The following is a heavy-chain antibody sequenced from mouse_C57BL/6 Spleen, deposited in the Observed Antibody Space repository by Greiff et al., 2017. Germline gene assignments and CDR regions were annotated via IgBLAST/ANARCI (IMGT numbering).Heavy chain of an antibody. CDR2: IYPGDGDT. V-gene: IGHV1-82*01. CDR3: ARPYYSNYVGAMDY. D-gene: IGHD2-5*01. J-gene: IGHJ4*01. CDR1: GYAFSSSW. Sequence: VKLVESGPELVKPGASVKISCKASGYAFSSSWMNWVKQRPGKGLEWIGRIYPGDGDTNYNGKFKGKATLTADKSSSTAYMQLSSLTSEDSAVYFCARPYYSNYVGAMDYWGKGTSVTVSS.